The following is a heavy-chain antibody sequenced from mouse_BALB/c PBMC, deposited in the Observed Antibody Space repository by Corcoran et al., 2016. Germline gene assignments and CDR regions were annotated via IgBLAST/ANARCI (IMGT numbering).Heavy chain of an antibody. V-gene: IGHV3-6*02. CDR2: ISYDGSN. J-gene: IGHJ2*03. CDR1: GYSITSAYY. D-gene: IGHD1-2*01. CDR3: ATLLRPLDY. Sequence: DVQLQESGPGLVKPSQSLSLTCSVTGYSITSAYYWNWIRQFPGNKLEWMGYISYDGSNNYNPSLKNRISIPRDTSKNQFFLKLNSVTTEDTATYFCATLLRPLDYWGQGTSLTVSS.